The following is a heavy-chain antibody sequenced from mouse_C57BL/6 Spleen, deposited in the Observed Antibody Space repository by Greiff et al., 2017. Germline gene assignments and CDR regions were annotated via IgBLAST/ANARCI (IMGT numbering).Heavy chain of an antibody. Sequence: QVQLQQSDAELVKPGASVKISCKVSGYTFTDHTIHWMKQRPEQGLEWIGYIYPRDGSTKYNEKFKGKATLTADKSSSTAYMQLNSLTSEDSAVYFGARLSTMVTTRAWFAYWGQGTLVTVSA. J-gene: IGHJ3*01. D-gene: IGHD2-2*01. CDR1: GYTFTDHT. CDR2: IYPRDGST. CDR3: ARLSTMVTTRAWFAY. V-gene: IGHV1-78*01.